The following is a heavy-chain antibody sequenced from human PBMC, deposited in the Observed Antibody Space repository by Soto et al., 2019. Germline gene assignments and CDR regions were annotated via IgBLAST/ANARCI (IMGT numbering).Heavy chain of an antibody. CDR3: ARDSKDLAAFDY. V-gene: IGHV4-39*01. D-gene: IGHD6-25*01. J-gene: IGHJ4*02. CDR2: IYYSGTT. Sequence: SETLSLTCSVSGGSVSSSHYFWAWIRQPPGKGLEWIGTIYYSGTTYYNPSLKSRVTISVDMSKNQFSLKLSSVTAADTAVYYCARDSKDLAAFDYWGQGILVTVSS. CDR1: GGSVSSSHYF.